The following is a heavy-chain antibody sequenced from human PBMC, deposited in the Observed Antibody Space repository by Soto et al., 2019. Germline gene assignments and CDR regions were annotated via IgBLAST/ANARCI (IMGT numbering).Heavy chain of an antibody. Sequence: PSETLSLTCTVSGGSISSGDYYWSWIRRPPGKGLEWIGYIYYSGSTYYNPSLKSRVTISVDTSKNQFSLKLSSVTAADTAVYYCASSGSGYDRRYYGMDVWGQGTTVTVSS. V-gene: IGHV4-30-4*01. CDR1: GGSISSGDYY. CDR2: IYYSGST. D-gene: IGHD5-12*01. CDR3: ASSGSGYDRRYYGMDV. J-gene: IGHJ6*02.